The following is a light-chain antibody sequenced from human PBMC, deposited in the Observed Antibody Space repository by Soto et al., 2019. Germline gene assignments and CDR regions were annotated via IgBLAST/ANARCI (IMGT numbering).Light chain of an antibody. J-gene: IGKJ2*01. Sequence: EVVMTQSPATLSASPGERATLSCRASRSVASNLAWYQHKPGQGPRLLLYGASTRASGIPARFSGSGSGTEVTLTISSLQPEDFAVYYCQQYQYWSFYTFGQGTKLEIK. CDR3: QQYQYWSFYT. V-gene: IGKV3-15*01. CDR1: RSVASN. CDR2: GAS.